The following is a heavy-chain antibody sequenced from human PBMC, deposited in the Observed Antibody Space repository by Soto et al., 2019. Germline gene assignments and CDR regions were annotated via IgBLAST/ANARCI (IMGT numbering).Heavy chain of an antibody. CDR2: LHSGGDT. V-gene: IGHV3-53*04. CDR1: GIPVSSNY. D-gene: IGHD3-10*01. J-gene: IGHJ6*02. Sequence: EVQLVESGGGLVQPGGSLRLSCAASGIPVSSNYMTWVRQAPGKGLEWVSVLHSGGDTYYANSVKGRFTISRHDSTNTLFLQMNSLTAEDTAVYYCARDGPYYYASRMDVLGQGATVTVSS. CDR3: ARDGPYYYASRMDV.